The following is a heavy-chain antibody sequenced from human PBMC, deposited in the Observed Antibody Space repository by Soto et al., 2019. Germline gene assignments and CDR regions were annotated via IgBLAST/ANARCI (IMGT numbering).Heavy chain of an antibody. CDR2: INAGNGNT. CDR1: GYTFTSYA. Sequence: VKVSCKASGYTFTSYAMHWVRQAPGQRLEWMGWINAGNGNTKYSQKFQGRVTITRDTSASTAYMELSSLRSEDTAVYYCASSEYYYDSSGDLGFQHWGQGTLVTVS. V-gene: IGHV1-3*01. D-gene: IGHD3-22*01. J-gene: IGHJ1*01. CDR3: ASSEYYYDSSGDLGFQH.